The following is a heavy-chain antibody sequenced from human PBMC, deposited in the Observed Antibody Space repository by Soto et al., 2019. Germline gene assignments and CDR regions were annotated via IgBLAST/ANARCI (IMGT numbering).Heavy chain of an antibody. CDR1: GGSISSGGYY. Sequence: QVQLQASGPGLVKPSQTLSLTCTVSGGSISSGGYYWSWIRQHPGKGLEWIGYIYYSGSTYYNPSLKGRVTITVDTSKNQFSLKLSSVTAAGTAVYYGARSKSSWCDPWGQGPQVTVSS. V-gene: IGHV4-31*03. CDR3: ARSKSSWCDP. D-gene: IGHD6-13*01. CDR2: IYYSGST. J-gene: IGHJ5*02.